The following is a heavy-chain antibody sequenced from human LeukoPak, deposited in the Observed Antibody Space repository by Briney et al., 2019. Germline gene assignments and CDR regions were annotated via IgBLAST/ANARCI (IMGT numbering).Heavy chain of an antibody. CDR2: IFYSGST. CDR3: AGEVVATAGVDY. V-gene: IGHV4-59*03. Sequence: SETLSLTCTVSGASMTSYSWTWIRQPPGKGLEWIGYIFYSGSTNHNPSLKSRVTISLDTSKNQFSLMLSSVTAADTAVYYCAGEVVATAGVDYWGQGTLVTVSS. D-gene: IGHD6-13*01. CDR1: GASMTSYS. J-gene: IGHJ4*02.